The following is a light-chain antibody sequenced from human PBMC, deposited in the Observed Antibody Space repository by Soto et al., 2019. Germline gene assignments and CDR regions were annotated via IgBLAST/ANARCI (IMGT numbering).Light chain of an antibody. CDR3: SSYTSISTLRVL. CDR2: EVS. J-gene: IGLJ2*01. CDR1: SSDVGASNS. Sequence: QSALTQPASVSGSPGQSITISCTGTSSDVGASNSVSWYQHHPGKGPKLIIYEVSNRPSGVSNRFSGSKSGNTASLTISGLQAEDEADYYCSSYTSISTLRVLFVGGTKLTVL. V-gene: IGLV2-14*01.